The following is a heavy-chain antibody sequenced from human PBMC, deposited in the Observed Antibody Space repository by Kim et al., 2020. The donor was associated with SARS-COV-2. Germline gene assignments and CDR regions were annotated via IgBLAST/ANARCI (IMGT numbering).Heavy chain of an antibody. V-gene: IGHV1-46*01. Sequence: YAPNFQGSVTMTRDTATSTVYMELSSLRSEDTAMYYCAREYRGSYWFDPWGQGTLVTVSS. J-gene: IGHJ5*02. D-gene: IGHD1-26*01. CDR3: AREYRGSYWFDP.